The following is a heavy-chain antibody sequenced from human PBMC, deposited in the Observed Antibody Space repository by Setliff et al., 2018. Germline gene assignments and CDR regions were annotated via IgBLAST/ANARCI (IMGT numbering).Heavy chain of an antibody. CDR3: ARLPPLHTPMALTFDY. V-gene: IGHV4-4*07. Sequence: SETLSLTCTVSGGSIGSHNWIWIRQPAGKGLEWIGRIYTSGDTNYNPSLKSRVTMSVDTSKNQISLKLSSVTAADTAVYYCARLPPLHTPMALTFDYWGQGILVTVSS. CDR2: IYTSGDT. CDR1: GGSIGSHN. D-gene: IGHD5-18*01. J-gene: IGHJ4*02.